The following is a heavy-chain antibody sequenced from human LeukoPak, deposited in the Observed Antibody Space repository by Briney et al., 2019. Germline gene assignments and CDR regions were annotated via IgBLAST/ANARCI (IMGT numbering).Heavy chain of an antibody. D-gene: IGHD3-10*01. CDR2: ITGSGGST. Sequence: PGGSLSHFCAASGFTFTSYGMSWVRQAPGKGLEWVSTITGSGGSTYYADSVKGRFTISRDFSKSTLYLQMNSLRDEDTALYYCAKYASGTYYNGLQWGRETLVTVSS. V-gene: IGHV3-23*01. J-gene: IGHJ4*02. CDR1: GFTFTSYG. CDR3: AKYASGTYYNGLQ.